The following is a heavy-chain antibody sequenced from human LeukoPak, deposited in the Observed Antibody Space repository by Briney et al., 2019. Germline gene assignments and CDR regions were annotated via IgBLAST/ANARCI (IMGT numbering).Heavy chain of an antibody. V-gene: IGHV1-69*05. J-gene: IGHJ4*02. CDR3: ARVGIGSKTFDY. CDR1: GGTFSSYA. D-gene: IGHD1-14*01. Sequence: SVKVSCKASGGTFSSYAISWVRQAPGQGLEWMGGIIPIFGTANYAQKFQGRVTVTTDESTSTAYIELSSLRSEDTAVYYCARVGIGSKTFDYWGQGTLVTVSS. CDR2: IIPIFGTA.